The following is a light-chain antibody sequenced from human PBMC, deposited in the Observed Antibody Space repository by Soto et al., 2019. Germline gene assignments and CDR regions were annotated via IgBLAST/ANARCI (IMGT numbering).Light chain of an antibody. V-gene: IGKV1D-13*01. CDR3: QHFYNYPLT. Sequence: AIQLTQSPSSLSASVGVRVTITCRASQGISGALAWYQQKPGKAPKVLIYDASTLESGVPSRFSGSGFGTEFTLIISSLQPEDFATYYCQHFYNYPLTFGGGTKVEIK. J-gene: IGKJ4*01. CDR1: QGISGA. CDR2: DAS.